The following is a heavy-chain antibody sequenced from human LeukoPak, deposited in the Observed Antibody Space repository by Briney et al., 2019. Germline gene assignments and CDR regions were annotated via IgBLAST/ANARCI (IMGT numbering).Heavy chain of an antibody. CDR1: GYTFTSYA. CDR2: INTNTGNP. Sequence: ASVKVSCKASGYTFTSYAMNWVRQAPGQGLEWMGWINTNTGNPTYAQGFTGRFVFSLDTSVSTAYLQISSLKAEDTAVYYCARVGGYSGYDYTPGWDYYYYMDVWGKGTTVTVSS. CDR3: ARVGGYSGYDYTPGWDYYYYMDV. J-gene: IGHJ6*03. V-gene: IGHV7-4-1*02. D-gene: IGHD5-12*01.